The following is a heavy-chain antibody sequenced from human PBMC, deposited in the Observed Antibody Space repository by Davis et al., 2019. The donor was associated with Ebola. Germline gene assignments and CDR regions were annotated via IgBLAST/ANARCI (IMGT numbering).Heavy chain of an antibody. CDR3: ARGDKFGLPN. CDR1: GYTFTGYN. J-gene: IGHJ4*02. V-gene: IGHV1-2*06. Sequence: ASVKVSCKASGYTFTGYNIHWVRQAPGQGLEWMGRIISNSGGTNYAQKFQDRVTMTRDTSISTAYMELTSLTSDDTAVYYCARGDKFGLPNWGQGTLVTVSS. CDR2: IISNSGGT. D-gene: IGHD3-16*01.